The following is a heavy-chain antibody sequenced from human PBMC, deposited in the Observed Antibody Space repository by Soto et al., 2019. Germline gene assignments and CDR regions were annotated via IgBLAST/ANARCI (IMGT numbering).Heavy chain of an antibody. CDR3: AATVTTKYYYYGRDV. Sequence: PAGSLRLSCEASGYTFSSYALHWVRQAPGKGLEWVAVISYDGSNKYYADAVKGRFTISRDNSKNTLYLQMNSLRAEHTAVYYCAATVTTKYYYYGRDVWGQGTTVTVS. V-gene: IGHV3-30-3*01. D-gene: IGHD4-4*01. J-gene: IGHJ6*02. CDR1: GYTFSSYA. CDR2: ISYDGSNK.